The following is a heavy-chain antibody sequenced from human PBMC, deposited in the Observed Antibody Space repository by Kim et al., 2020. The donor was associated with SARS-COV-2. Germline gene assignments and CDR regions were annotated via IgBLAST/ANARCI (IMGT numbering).Heavy chain of an antibody. Sequence: GGSLRLSCAASGFTFSSYAMHWVRQAPGKGLEWVAVIWYDGSNKYYADSVKGRFTISRDNSKNTLYLQMNSLRAEDTAVYYCAKLVVGATTLYWGQGTLVTVSS. J-gene: IGHJ4*02. D-gene: IGHD1-26*01. CDR1: GFTFSSYA. CDR3: AKLVVGATTLY. V-gene: IGHV3-33*06. CDR2: IWYDGSNK.